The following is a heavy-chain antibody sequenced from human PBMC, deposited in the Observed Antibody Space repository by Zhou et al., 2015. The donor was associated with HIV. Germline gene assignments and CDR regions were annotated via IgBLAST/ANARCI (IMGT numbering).Heavy chain of an antibody. CDR3: ARDLVYDSSGYSMPLDP. V-gene: IGHV1-69*06. CDR1: GGTFSTYA. Sequence: QVQLVQSGAEVKKPGSSVKVSCKASGGTFSTYAFSWVRQAPGQGLEWMGGIIPIFGTENYAQKFQGRVTITADKSTSTAYMELSSLRSEDTAVYYCARDLVYDSSGYSMPLDPWGQGTLVTVSS. D-gene: IGHD3-22*01. CDR2: IIPIFGTE. J-gene: IGHJ5*02.